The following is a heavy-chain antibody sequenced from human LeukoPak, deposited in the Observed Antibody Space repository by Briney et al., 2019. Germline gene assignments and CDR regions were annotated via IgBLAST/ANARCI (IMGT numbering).Heavy chain of an antibody. CDR1: GFSFSVYW. CDR2: IKTDGSIT. CDR3: AKDTDRNYYDSSGYIDY. J-gene: IGHJ4*02. D-gene: IGHD3-22*01. Sequence: GGSLRLSCAASGFSFSVYWMHWVRQAPGKGPVWVSRIKTDGSITDYADSVKGRFTISRDNAKNSLYLQMNSLRAKDMALYYCAKDTDRNYYDSSGYIDYWGQGTLVTVSS. V-gene: IGHV3-74*01.